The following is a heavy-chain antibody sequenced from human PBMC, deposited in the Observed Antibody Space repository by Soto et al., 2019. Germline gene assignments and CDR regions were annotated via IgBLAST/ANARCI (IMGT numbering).Heavy chain of an antibody. CDR1: GGSISSSSYY. CDR3: ARVNLLWFVEDY. CDR2: IYDSGGT. Sequence: SETLSLTCTVSGGSISSSSYYWGWLRQPPGKGLEWIGYIYDSGGTYYNPSLKSRVTLSVDSSKNQFSLKLSSVTAADTAVYYCARVNLLWFVEDYWGQGTLVTVSS. J-gene: IGHJ4*02. V-gene: IGHV4-30-2*01. D-gene: IGHD3-10*01.